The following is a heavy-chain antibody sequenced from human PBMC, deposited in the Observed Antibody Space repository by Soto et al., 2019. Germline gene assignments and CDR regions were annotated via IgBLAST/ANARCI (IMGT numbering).Heavy chain of an antibody. CDR2: ISYDGSNK. Sequence: QVQLVESGGGVAQPGRSLRLSCAASGFTLSSYGRHWVPRAPGKGLGGVAVISYDGSNKYYADSVKGRFTISRDNSKNTLYLQMNSLRAEDTAVYYCANIPYSWNGADAFDIWGQGTLVTVSS. CDR3: ANIPYSWNGADAFDI. V-gene: IGHV3-30*18. J-gene: IGHJ3*02. D-gene: IGHD1-1*01. CDR1: GFTLSSYG.